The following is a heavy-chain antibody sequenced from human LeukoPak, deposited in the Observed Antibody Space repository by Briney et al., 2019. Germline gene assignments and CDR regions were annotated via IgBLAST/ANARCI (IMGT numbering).Heavy chain of an antibody. J-gene: IGHJ6*03. Sequence: GGSLRLSCAASGFTFDDYGMSWVRQAPGKGLEWVSGINWNGGSTCYADSVKGRFTISRDNAKNSLYLQMNSLRAEDTALYYCAREAYNWNYSSYYYYYYMDVWGKGTTVTVSS. CDR2: INWNGGST. V-gene: IGHV3-20*04. CDR1: GFTFDDYG. CDR3: AREAYNWNYSSYYYYYYMDV. D-gene: IGHD1-7*01.